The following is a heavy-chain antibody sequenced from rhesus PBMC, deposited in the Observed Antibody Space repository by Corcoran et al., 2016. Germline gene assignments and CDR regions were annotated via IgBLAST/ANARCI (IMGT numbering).Heavy chain of an antibody. J-gene: IGHJ4*01. Sequence: QVQLQQWGEGLVKPSETLSLTCAVYGGSISGYYYWSWIRQPPGKGLEWIGYIYGTSGSTNYNPSLKNRVTLSKDTSKNQFSLKLSSVTAADTAVYYCAGTERLQYYYDSGYYPDYWGQGVLVTVSS. CDR2: IYGTSGST. D-gene: IGHD3-28*01. CDR1: GGSISGYYY. V-gene: IGHV4-73*01. CDR3: AGTERLQYYYDSGYYPDY.